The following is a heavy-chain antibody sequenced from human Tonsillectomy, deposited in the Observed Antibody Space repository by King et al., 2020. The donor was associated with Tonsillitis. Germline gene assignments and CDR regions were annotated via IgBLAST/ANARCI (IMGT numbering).Heavy chain of an antibody. Sequence: QLVQSGAEVKKPGASVKVSCKASGYTLSSHYMHWVRQAPGQGLEWMGIINPSGGRTNYAQKFQGRVTMTRDTSTSTVYMELSSLRSDDTAVYYCARESGGSFEDALDIWGQGTMVIVSS. CDR1: GYTLSSHY. D-gene: IGHD2/OR15-2a*01. J-gene: IGHJ3*02. CDR3: ARESGGSFEDALDI. V-gene: IGHV1-46*01. CDR2: INPSGGRT.